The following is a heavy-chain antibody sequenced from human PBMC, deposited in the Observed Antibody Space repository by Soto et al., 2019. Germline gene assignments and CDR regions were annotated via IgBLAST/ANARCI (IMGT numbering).Heavy chain of an antibody. CDR1: GGSISSNNYF. CDR3: ARHADLYYFDY. CDR2: ISYSGST. V-gene: IGHV4-39*02. J-gene: IGHJ4*02. Sequence: QLQLQESGPGLVKPSETLSLTCTVSGGSISSNNYFWGWIRQPPGKGLEWIGSISYSGSTYYNPSLKSRVSISVDTSKNNFSLTLSSVTAADTAVYYCARHADLYYFDYWGQGTLVTVSS.